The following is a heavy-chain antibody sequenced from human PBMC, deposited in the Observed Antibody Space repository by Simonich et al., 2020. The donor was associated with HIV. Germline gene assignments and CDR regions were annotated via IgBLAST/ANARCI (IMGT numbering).Heavy chain of an antibody. Sequence: VQLQESGPGLVKPSETLSLTCSVSRGSISLYYWGWIRQPPWKGLSGIGYIIDNWHTNYNPSLKSRVTISVDTSKNQFSMKLNSVTSVDTAVYYCARAPDYGANVYFDYWGQGTLVTVSS. J-gene: IGHJ4*02. D-gene: IGHD4-17*01. CDR2: IIDNWHT. CDR1: RGSISLYY. V-gene: IGHV4-59*01. CDR3: ARAPDYGANVYFDY.